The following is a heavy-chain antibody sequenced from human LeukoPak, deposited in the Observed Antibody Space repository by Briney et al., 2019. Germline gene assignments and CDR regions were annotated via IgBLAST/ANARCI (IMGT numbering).Heavy chain of an antibody. CDR3: ARRFWGYGEGWFDP. CDR2: INHSGST. CDR1: GGSFSGYY. Sequence: SETLSLTCAVYGGSFSGYYWSWIRQPPGKGLEWIGEINHSGSTNYNPSLKSRVTISVDTSKNQFSLKLSSVTAADTAVYYCARRFWGYGEGWFDPWGQGTLVTVSS. J-gene: IGHJ5*02. V-gene: IGHV4-34*01. D-gene: IGHD4-17*01.